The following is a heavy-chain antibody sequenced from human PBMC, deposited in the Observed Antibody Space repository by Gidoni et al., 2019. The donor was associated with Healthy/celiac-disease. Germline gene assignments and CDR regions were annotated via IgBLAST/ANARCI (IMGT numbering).Heavy chain of an antibody. D-gene: IGHD1-26*01. CDR1: GYTFPSYY. CDR2: INPSGGST. V-gene: IGHV1-46*03. Sequence: QVQLVHSGAEVKKPGASVKVSCTASGYTFPSYYMHWVRQAPGQGLEWMGIINPSGGSTSYAQKCQGRVTMTRDTSTSTVYMELSSLRSEDTAVYYCARDQEWELLQGYFDYGGQGTLVTVSS. J-gene: IGHJ4*02. CDR3: ARDQEWELLQGYFDY.